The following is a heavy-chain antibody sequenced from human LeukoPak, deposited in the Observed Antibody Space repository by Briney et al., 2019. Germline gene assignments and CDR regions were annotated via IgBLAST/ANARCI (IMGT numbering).Heavy chain of an antibody. D-gene: IGHD3-10*01. J-gene: IGHJ4*02. V-gene: IGHV3-21*06. CDR3: ARDRSGVSYY. Sequence: PGGSLRLSRAASGFSFSTYDMNWVRQAPGKGLEWVSSISGSGDYIYYADSVKGRFTISRDNAKNSLFLQMDSLRAEDTAVYYCARDRSGVSYYWGQGTLVTVSS. CDR1: GFSFSTYD. CDR2: ISGSGDYI.